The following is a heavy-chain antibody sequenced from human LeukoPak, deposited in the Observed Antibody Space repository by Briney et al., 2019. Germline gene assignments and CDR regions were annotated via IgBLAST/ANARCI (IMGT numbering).Heavy chain of an antibody. CDR2: INPNNGGT. Sequence: ASIKVSCKASGYTFTDYYIHWVRQAPGQGLEWMGWINPNNGGTNYAQKFQGRVTMTRDTSISTAYMELSRLRSDDTAVYYCAREVDYYDTSDYFPLGYWGQGTLVTVSS. J-gene: IGHJ4*02. V-gene: IGHV1-2*02. CDR1: GYTFTDYY. CDR3: AREVDYYDTSDYFPLGY. D-gene: IGHD3-22*01.